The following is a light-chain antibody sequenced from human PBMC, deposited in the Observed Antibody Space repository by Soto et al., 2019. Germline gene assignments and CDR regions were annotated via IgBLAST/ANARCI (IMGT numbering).Light chain of an antibody. J-gene: IGKJ4*01. V-gene: IGKV1D-16*01. CDR1: QDINSY. Sequence: DVQMTQSPSSLSASVGDRVTITCRASQDINSYLAWYQQKPGNAPKSLIYAASSLQTGVPSRFSGSESGTGFTLTISNLQPEDSATYYCQQYNIYPLTFGGGTKVEIK. CDR2: AAS. CDR3: QQYNIYPLT.